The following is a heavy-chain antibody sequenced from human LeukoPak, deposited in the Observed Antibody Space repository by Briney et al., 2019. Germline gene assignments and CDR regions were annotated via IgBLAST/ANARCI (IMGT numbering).Heavy chain of an antibody. CDR1: GGTFSSYA. Sequence: SVKVSCKASGGTFSSYAISWVRQAPGQGLEWMGGIIPIFGTANYAQKFQGRVTITADESTSTAYMELSNLRSEDTAVYYCARHPIVVVPAAKEEYYGMDVWGQGTTVTVSS. D-gene: IGHD2-2*01. CDR2: IIPIFGTA. V-gene: IGHV1-69*13. J-gene: IGHJ6*02. CDR3: ARHPIVVVPAAKEEYYGMDV.